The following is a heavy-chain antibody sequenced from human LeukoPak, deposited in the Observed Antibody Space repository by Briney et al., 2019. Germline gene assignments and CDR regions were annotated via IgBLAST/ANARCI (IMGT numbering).Heavy chain of an antibody. Sequence: QPGRSLRLSCAASGFTFDDYAMHWVRQAPGKGLEWVSGISWSSGNIGYVDSVKGRFTISKDNAKNSLYLQMNSLRAEDTAVYYCAELGITMIGGVWGKGTTVTISS. CDR2: ISWSSGNI. J-gene: IGHJ6*04. CDR1: GFTFDDYA. CDR3: AELGITMIGGV. D-gene: IGHD3-10*02. V-gene: IGHV3-9*01.